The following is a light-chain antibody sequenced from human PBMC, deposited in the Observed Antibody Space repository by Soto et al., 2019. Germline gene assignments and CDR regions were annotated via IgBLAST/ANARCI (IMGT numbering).Light chain of an antibody. CDR2: GAS. CDR3: QHYGGAPYT. Sequence: EIVLTQSPGTLSVSPGERATLSCRASQSVSSNYLAWYQQKPGQAPRLLIYGASSRATVIPDRFSGSGSGADFNLTISRLEPEDFAVYYCQHYGGAPYTFGQGTRLEIK. CDR1: QSVSSNY. V-gene: IGKV3-20*01. J-gene: IGKJ2*01.